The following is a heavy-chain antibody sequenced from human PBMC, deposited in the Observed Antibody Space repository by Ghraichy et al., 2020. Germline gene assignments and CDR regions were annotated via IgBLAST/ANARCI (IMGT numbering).Heavy chain of an antibody. V-gene: IGHV4-59*08. J-gene: IGHJ5*02. CDR1: GGSISSYY. CDR3: ARHNQCSGTSCSTGRWFDP. CDR2: IYYSGST. Sequence: SQTLSLTCTVSGGSISSYYWSWIRQPPGKGLEWIGYIYYSGSTSYNPSLKSRVTISVDTSKNQFSLKLSSVTAVDTAVYFCARHNQCSGTSCSTGRWFDPWGQGTLVTVSS. D-gene: IGHD2-2*01.